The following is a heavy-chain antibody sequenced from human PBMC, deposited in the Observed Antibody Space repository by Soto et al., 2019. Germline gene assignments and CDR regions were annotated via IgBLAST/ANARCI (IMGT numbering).Heavy chain of an antibody. CDR3: GRGPAVDR. CDR1: GYTFTSYG. Sequence: QVQLVQFGGEVKKPGASVKVSCEASGYTFTSYGISWVRQAPGQGLEWMGWISAYNGYTKYAQNLQGRVTMTTDTSTITASMDLRSLRSDDTAVYYCGRGPAVDRRGQGALVAVFS. V-gene: IGHV1-18*04. CDR2: ISAYNGYT. J-gene: IGHJ5*02.